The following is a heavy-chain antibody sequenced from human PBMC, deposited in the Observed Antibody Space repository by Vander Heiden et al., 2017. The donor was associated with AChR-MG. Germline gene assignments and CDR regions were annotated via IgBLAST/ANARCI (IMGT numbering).Heavy chain of an antibody. CDR1: GYSFTSYW. D-gene: IGHD6-19*01. Sequence: EVQLVQSGAEVKKPGESLKISCKGSGYSFTSYWIGWVRQMPGKGLEWMGIIYPGDSDTRYSPSFQGQVTISADKSISTAYLQWSSLKASDTAMYYCARRRGQWLDRLRHSRVDYWGQGTLVTVSS. J-gene: IGHJ4*02. CDR3: ARRRGQWLDRLRHSRVDY. CDR2: IYPGDSDT. V-gene: IGHV5-51*01.